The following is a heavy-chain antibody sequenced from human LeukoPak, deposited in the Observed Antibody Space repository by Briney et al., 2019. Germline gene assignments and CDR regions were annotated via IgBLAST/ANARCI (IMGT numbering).Heavy chain of an antibody. CDR2: IHSSGST. Sequence: SETLSLTCTVSGDSISSGSYCWSWIRQPAGKGLEWIGRIHSSGSTNYNPSLKSRVTISVDTSENHFSLKVTSVTAVERPVYYCARGEHEGSGYWGYYLDQGGRGTLVTVST. D-gene: IGHD3-22*01. CDR1: GDSISSGSYC. V-gene: IGHV4-61*02. J-gene: IGHJ4*02. CDR3: ARGEHEGSGYWGYYLDQ.